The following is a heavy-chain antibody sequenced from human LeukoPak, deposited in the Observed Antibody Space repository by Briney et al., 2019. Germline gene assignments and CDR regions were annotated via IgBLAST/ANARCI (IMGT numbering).Heavy chain of an antibody. CDR2: IYGADTI. CDR3: ARGARGAYFDY. J-gene: IGHJ4*02. CDR1: GFTISSSY. Sequence: GGYLRLSCAASGFTISSSYMSWVRQAPGKGLEWVSYIYGADTIYYADFVKDRFTISRDSNRNILYLQMNSLRADDTAVYYCARGARGAYFDYWGQGTLVTVSS. D-gene: IGHD4/OR15-4a*01. V-gene: IGHV3-66*01.